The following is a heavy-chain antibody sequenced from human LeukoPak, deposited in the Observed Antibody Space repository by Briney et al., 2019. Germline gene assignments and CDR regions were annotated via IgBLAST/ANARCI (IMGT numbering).Heavy chain of an antibody. CDR1: GFTFSNYM. CDR3: ARGRGGKGRYFDL. Sequence: GGSLRLSCAASGFTFSNYMMHWVRQAPGKGLVWVSRIKSDGITITYADSVKGRFTISRDNAKNTLYLQMNSLRAEDTAVYSCARGRGGKGRYFDLWGRGTLVTVSS. CDR2: IKSDGITI. J-gene: IGHJ2*01. D-gene: IGHD1-14*01. V-gene: IGHV3-74*01.